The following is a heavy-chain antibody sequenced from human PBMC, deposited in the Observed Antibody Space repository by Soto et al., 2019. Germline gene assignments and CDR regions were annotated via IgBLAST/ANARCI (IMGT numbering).Heavy chain of an antibody. J-gene: IGHJ6*03. Sequence: GGSLRLSCAASGFTFSNAWMSWVRQAPGKGLEWVGRIKSKTDGGTTDYAAPVKGRFTISRDDSKNTLYLQMNSLKTEDTAVYYCTTEGLWDCGGDCYGSVHYYYYYYMDVWGKGTTVTVSS. CDR3: TTEGLWDCGGDCYGSVHYYYYYYMDV. V-gene: IGHV3-15*01. D-gene: IGHD2-21*01. CDR2: IKSKTDGGTT. CDR1: GFTFSNAW.